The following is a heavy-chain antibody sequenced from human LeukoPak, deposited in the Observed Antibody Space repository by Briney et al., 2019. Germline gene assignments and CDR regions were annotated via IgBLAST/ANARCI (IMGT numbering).Heavy chain of an antibody. CDR3: ARQGPYGHYDY. D-gene: IGHD4-17*01. J-gene: IGHJ4*02. V-gene: IGHV5-51*01. Sequence: GESLKISCKGSRYSFTSNWIGWVRQMPGKGLEWMGVIYPSDSDTRYSPSFQGQVTISADKSITTAYLQWSSLKASDTAMYYCARQGPYGHYDYWGQGTLVTVSS. CDR2: IYPSDSDT. CDR1: RYSFTSNW.